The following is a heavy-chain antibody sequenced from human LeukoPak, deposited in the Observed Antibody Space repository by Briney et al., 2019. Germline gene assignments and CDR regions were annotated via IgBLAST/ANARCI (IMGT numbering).Heavy chain of an antibody. CDR2: INHSGST. CDR3: ARVAGSGLDY. Sequence: TSETLSLTCAVYGGSFSGYYWSWIRQPPGKGLEWIGEINHSGSTNYNPSLKSRVTISVDTSKNQFSLKLGSVTAADTAVYYCARVAGSGLDYWGQGTLVTVSS. D-gene: IGHD3-10*01. V-gene: IGHV4-34*01. J-gene: IGHJ4*02. CDR1: GGSFSGYY.